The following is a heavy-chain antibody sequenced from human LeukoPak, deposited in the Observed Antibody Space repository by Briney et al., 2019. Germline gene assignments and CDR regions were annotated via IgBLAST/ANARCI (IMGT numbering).Heavy chain of an antibody. CDR3: AKDGAQGGNFYEGFDN. D-gene: IGHD5/OR15-5a*01. V-gene: IGHV3-30*18. CDR1: GFTFSSYG. J-gene: IGHJ4*02. Sequence: PGGSLRLSCAASGFTFSSYGMHWVRQAPGKGLEWVAGISYDGRNKYYADSVKGRFTISRDNSKNTLDLQLNSLRDEGSAVYYCAKDGAQGGNFYEGFDNWGQGTLVTVSS. CDR2: ISYDGRNK.